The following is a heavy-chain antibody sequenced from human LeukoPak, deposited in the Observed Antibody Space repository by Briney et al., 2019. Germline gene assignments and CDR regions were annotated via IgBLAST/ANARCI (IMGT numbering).Heavy chain of an antibody. CDR3: AKDGPYYFDY. V-gene: IGHV3-30*18. CDR2: ISYDGINK. Sequence: PGRSLRLSCAASGFTFSSYGMHWVRQAPGEGLEWVTVISYDGINKYYADSVKGRFTISRDNSNNALYLQMNSPRAEDTAVYYCAKDGPYYFDYWGQGTLVTVSS. J-gene: IGHJ4*02. CDR1: GFTFSSYG.